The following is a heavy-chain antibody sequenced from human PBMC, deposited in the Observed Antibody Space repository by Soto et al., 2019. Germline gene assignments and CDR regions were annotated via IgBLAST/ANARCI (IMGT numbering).Heavy chain of an antibody. CDR1: GYVFTSYL. V-gene: IGHV1-46*01. CDR3: AREVNSFIMPNDTEDYSGFDV. J-gene: IGHJ6*02. D-gene: IGHD1-26*01. CDR2: VNPSVGST. Sequence: QVQLLQSGAEVKKPGASVQVSCKASGYVFTSYLVHWVRQAPGHGLVRMGMVNPSVGSTAYAHKCQGRNAVTRERSTASVYMALRILTSADTVIYYCAREVNSFIMPNDTEDYSGFDVWGQGTTVIVSS.